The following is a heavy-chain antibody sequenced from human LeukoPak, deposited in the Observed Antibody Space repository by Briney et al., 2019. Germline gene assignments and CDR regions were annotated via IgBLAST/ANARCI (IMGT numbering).Heavy chain of an antibody. CDR3: AKHLLVVVTAAPFDY. CDR1: GFTVSSNY. D-gene: IGHD2-21*02. Sequence: PGGSLRLSCAASGFTVSSNYMSWVRQAPGKGLEWVSVIYSGGSTYYADSVKGRFTISRDNSKNTLYLQMNSLRAEDTAVYYCAKHLLVVVTAAPFDYWGQGTLVTVSS. V-gene: IGHV3-53*01. J-gene: IGHJ4*02. CDR2: IYSGGST.